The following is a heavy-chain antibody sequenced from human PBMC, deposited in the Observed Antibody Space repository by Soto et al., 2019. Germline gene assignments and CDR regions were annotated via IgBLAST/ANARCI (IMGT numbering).Heavy chain of an antibody. D-gene: IGHD2-2*01. Sequence: QVQLQESGPGLVKPSETLSLTCTVSGGSISSYYWSWIRQPPGKGLEWIGYIYYSGSTNYNPSLSTRVTISVDTAKNQFSLKLSSVTAADTAVYYCARAGYQLLSSWFDPWGQGTLVTVSS. V-gene: IGHV4-59*01. J-gene: IGHJ5*02. CDR1: GGSISSYY. CDR3: ARAGYQLLSSWFDP. CDR2: IYYSGST.